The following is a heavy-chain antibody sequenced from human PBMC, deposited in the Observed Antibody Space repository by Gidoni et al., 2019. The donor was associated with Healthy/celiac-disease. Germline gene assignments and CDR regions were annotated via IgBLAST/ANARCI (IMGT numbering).Heavy chain of an antibody. CDR2: MIPILGIA. D-gene: IGHD3-22*01. V-gene: IGHV1-69*04. CDR1: GGTFSSYA. Sequence: QVQLVQSGAEVKKPGSSVKVSCKASGGTFSSYAISWVRQAPGQGLEWMGRMIPILGIANYAQKFQGRVTITADKSTSTAYMELSSLRSEDTAVYYCAREAHDNTYYYDSSGYLDYFDYWGQGTLVTVSS. CDR3: AREAHDNTYYYDSSGYLDYFDY. J-gene: IGHJ4*02.